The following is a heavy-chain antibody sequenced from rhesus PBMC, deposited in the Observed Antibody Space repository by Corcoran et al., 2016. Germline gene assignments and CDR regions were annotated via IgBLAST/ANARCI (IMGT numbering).Heavy chain of an antibody. Sequence: EVQLVQSGAEVKKPGASVKISCKASGYTFTDYYLHWVRQAPGKGLDWMGRFDPEDGEAIHAQKFQDRVTITADTSKDTAYMELSSLRSEDTAVYYCATGRVLGAAGPDSYFDYWGQGVLVTVSS. D-gene: IGHD6-13*01. CDR1: GYTFTDYY. J-gene: IGHJ4*01. CDR2: FDPEDGEA. V-gene: IGHV1-111*02. CDR3: ATGRVLGAAGPDSYFDY.